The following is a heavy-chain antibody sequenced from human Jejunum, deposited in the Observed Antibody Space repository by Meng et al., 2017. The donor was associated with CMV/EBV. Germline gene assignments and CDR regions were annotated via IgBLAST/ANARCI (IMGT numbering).Heavy chain of an antibody. D-gene: IGHD4-23*01. Sequence: GYKCAKWCLAWLRQRLGRGVDRMGIIYHDDSAAKYSPSFQGPSTISADKSINTANLQWSSLRASDAAIYYCAITHYHLPIQIDSWGQGTPVTVSS. CDR1: GYKCAKWC. CDR3: AITHYHLPIQIDS. CDR2: IYHDDSAA. V-gene: IGHV5-51*01. J-gene: IGHJ4*02.